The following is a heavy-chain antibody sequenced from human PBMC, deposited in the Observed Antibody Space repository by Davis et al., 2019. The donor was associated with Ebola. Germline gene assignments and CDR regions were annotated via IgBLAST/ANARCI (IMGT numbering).Heavy chain of an antibody. CDR3: AKDARGGYYYADF. J-gene: IGHJ4*02. CDR1: GFTFSSYA. CDR2: ISYDGSNK. D-gene: IGHD3-22*01. V-gene: IGHV3-30-3*01. Sequence: PGGSLRLSCAASGFTFSSYAMHWVRQAPGKGLEWVAVISYDGSNKYYADSVKGRFTISRDNSKNTLYLQMNSLRPEDTALYYCAKDARGGYYYADFWGQGTLVTVSS.